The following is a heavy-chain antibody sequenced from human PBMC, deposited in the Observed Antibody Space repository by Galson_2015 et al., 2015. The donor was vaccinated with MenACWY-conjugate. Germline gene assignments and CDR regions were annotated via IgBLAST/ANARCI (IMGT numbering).Heavy chain of an antibody. CDR3: AKSRGASFYFDS. V-gene: IGHV3-74*01. J-gene: IGHJ4*02. CDR1: GFIFNTHW. D-gene: IGHD1-26*01. CDR2: INPGGSST. Sequence: SLRLSCAASGFIFNTHWMHWVRHAPGKGLVWVSRINPGGSSTTYADSVKDRFTISRDNAKNTLYLQMNSLRPEDTAVFYCAKSRGASFYFDSWGQGTLVTVSP.